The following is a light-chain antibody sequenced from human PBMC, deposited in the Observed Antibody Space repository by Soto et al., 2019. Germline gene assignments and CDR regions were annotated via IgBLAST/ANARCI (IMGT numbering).Light chain of an antibody. CDR1: ASNIGSNS. V-gene: IGLV1-51*01. J-gene: IGLJ1*01. CDR3: GTWDNNLSAGV. CDR2: DNN. Sequence: QSVLTQPPSVSAAPGQKVTISCSGSASNIGSNSLSWYQQFPGSSPKLLIYDNNKRPSGIPDRFSGSKSDTSATLAITGLQTGDEADYYCGTWDNNLSAGVLGAETKVTVL.